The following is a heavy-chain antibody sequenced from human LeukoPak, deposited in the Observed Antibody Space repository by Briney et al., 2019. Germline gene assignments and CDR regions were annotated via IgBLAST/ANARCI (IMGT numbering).Heavy chain of an antibody. CDR1: GGSINSGTSY. V-gene: IGHV4-61*02. CDR3: ARLGRFGALLPYYYYMDV. J-gene: IGHJ6*03. CDR2: VYSSGST. Sequence: SQTLSLTCTVSGGSINSGTSYWSWIRQPAGKGLEYIGRVYSSGSTDSNPSLRSRLTMSVDTSKNQLSLKLTSVTAADTAVYYCARLGRFGALLPYYYYMDVWGKGTTVTVSS. D-gene: IGHD3-10*01.